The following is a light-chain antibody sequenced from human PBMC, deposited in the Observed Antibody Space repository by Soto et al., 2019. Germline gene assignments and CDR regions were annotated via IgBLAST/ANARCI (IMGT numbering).Light chain of an antibody. CDR3: QQFNTYPWT. Sequence: DIPMTQSPSTLSASVGDRVTITCRASQSISSWLAWYQQKLGKAPKLLIYEASSLESGVPSRFSGSGSGTEFTLTISSLQPDDSATYYCQQFNTYPWTFGQGSKVEIK. V-gene: IGKV1-5*01. CDR2: EAS. CDR1: QSISSW. J-gene: IGKJ1*01.